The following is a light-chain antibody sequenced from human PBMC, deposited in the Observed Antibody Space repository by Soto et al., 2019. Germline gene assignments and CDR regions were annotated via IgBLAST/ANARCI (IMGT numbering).Light chain of an antibody. Sequence: EIVLTQSPATLSLSPGERATLSCRASQSVSSYLAWYQQKPGQAPRLLIYDASNRATGIPSRFSGRGSGTDFTLTISSPEPEEFAVYYGQQRSNWLTFGGGTKVEIK. CDR3: QQRSNWLT. J-gene: IGKJ4*01. CDR1: QSVSSY. CDR2: DAS. V-gene: IGKV3-11*01.